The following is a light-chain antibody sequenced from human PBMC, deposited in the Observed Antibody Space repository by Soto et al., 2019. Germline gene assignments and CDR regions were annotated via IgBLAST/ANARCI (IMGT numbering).Light chain of an antibody. CDR3: QQYGSSLSLT. CDR1: PDLTDRC. J-gene: IGKJ4*01. Sequence: ELVWTQSPGTLSLSPGERATLPCRANPDLTDRCLAWYQQKPSQAPRLIIYGASSRATGIPDRFSGSGSGTDFTLTISRLEPEDFAVYYGQQYGSSLSLTFGGGTKVDIK. V-gene: IGKV3-20*01. CDR2: GAS.